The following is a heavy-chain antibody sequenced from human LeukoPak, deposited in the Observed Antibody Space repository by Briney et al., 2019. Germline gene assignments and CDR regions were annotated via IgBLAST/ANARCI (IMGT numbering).Heavy chain of an antibody. D-gene: IGHD1-26*01. CDR2: INPNSGGT. J-gene: IGHJ4*02. Sequence: ASVKVSCKASRYTFTGYYMHWVRQAPGQGLEWMGWINPNSGGTNYAQKFQGWVTMTRDTSISTAYMELSRLTSDDTAVYYCARGRDIVGATSPPLDYWGQGTLVTVSS. V-gene: IGHV1-2*04. CDR1: RYTFTGYY. CDR3: ARGRDIVGATSPPLDY.